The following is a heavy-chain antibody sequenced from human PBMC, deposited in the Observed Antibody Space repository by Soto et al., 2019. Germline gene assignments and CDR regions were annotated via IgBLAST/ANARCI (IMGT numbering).Heavy chain of an antibody. V-gene: IGHV4-31*03. CDR2: VYYRGSS. Sequence: QVQLQESGPGLVKPSQTLSLTCTVSGGSISGGGYYWSWIRQHPGKGLEWIGFVYYRGSSYYNPSLKSRVTISLDTSKNQFSLERRAVTVANTAVYYGALGRYSNWFDPWGQGTPVTVSS. CDR1: GGSISGGGYY. D-gene: IGHD1-26*01. CDR3: ALGRYSNWFDP. J-gene: IGHJ5*02.